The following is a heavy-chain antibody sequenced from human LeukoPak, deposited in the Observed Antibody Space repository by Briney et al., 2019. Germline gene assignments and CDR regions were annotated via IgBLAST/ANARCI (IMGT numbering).Heavy chain of an antibody. CDR3: ARDPYGSIDY. CDR1: GDSVSSGGYF. D-gene: IGHD3-10*01. J-gene: IGHJ4*02. CDR2: IHYSGST. V-gene: IGHV4-61*08. Sequence: SETLSLTCTVSGDSVSSGGYFWSWIRQPPGKGLEWIAYIHYSGSTNLDPSLKSRVTISVDTSKNQLSLTLSSVTAADTAVYYCARDPYGSIDYWGQGTLVTVSS.